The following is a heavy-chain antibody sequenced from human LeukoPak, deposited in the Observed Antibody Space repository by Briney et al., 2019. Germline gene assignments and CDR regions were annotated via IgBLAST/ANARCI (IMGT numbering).Heavy chain of an antibody. Sequence: PGGSLRLSCAASGFTFSSYAMSWVRQAPGKGLEWVSAISGSGGSTYYADSVKDRFTISRDNSKNTLYLQMNSLRAEDTAVYYCAKSRSGSANWALQIFDNWGQGTLVTVSS. CDR1: GFTFSSYA. CDR3: AKSRSGSANWALQIFDN. CDR2: ISGSGGST. D-gene: IGHD1-1*01. V-gene: IGHV3-23*01. J-gene: IGHJ4*02.